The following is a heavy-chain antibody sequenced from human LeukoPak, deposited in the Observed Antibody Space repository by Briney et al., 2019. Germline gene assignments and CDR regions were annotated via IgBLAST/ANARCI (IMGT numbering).Heavy chain of an antibody. D-gene: IGHD6-19*01. CDR3: AKERNLEIAVAGTIFDY. CDR2: IYSGGST. V-gene: IGHV3-66*01. Sequence: GGSLRLSCAASGFTVSSNYMSWVRQAPGKGLEWVSVIYSGGSTYYADSVKGRFTISRDNSKNMIYLEMNSLRAEDTAVYYCAKERNLEIAVAGTIFDYWGQGTLVTVSS. J-gene: IGHJ4*02. CDR1: GFTVSSNY.